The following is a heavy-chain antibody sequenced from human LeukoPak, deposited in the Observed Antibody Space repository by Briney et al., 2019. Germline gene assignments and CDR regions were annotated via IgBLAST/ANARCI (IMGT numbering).Heavy chain of an antibody. CDR1: GGSISSYY. CDR3: ARGQKYTAGYRVTELGSGYSDY. CDR2: IFYSGRT. D-gene: IGHD3-9*01. J-gene: IGHJ4*02. V-gene: IGHV4-59*01. Sequence: SETLSLTCTVSGGSISSYYWSWIRQPPGKGLEWIGYIFYSGRTNYNPSLKSRVTLSVDTSKNWFSLRLTSVTAADTAVYYCARGQKYTAGYRVTELGSGYSDYWGQGARVTVSP.